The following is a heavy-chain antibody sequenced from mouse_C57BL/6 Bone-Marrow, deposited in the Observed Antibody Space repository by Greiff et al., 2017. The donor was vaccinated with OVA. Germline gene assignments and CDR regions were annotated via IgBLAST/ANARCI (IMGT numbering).Heavy chain of an antibody. CDR3: ARRGY. CDR2: IDPSDSYT. J-gene: IGHJ2*01. Sequence: QVQLQQPGAELVMPGASVKLSCKASGYTFTSYWMHWVKQRPGQGLEWIGVIDPSDSYTNYNQKFKGKATLTVDTSSSTAYMQLSSLTSEDSAVYYCARRGYWGQGTTLTVSS. CDR1: GYTFTSYW. V-gene: IGHV1-59*01.